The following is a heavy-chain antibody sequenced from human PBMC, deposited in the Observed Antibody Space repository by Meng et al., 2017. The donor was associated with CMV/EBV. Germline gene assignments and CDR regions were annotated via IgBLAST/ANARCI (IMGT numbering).Heavy chain of an antibody. Sequence: LGGWGGGLVQPGGSLGLSCAASGLPISNYWMSWVRQAPGKGLEWVANIKNDGSERYYVDSVKGRFSISRDNADNSLYLQMNNLRAEDTAVYYCRLGHYSQDWGQGTLVTVSS. J-gene: IGHJ4*02. V-gene: IGHV3-7*02. CDR3: RLGHYSQD. CDR2: IKNDGSER. CDR1: GLPISNYW. D-gene: IGHD4-17*01.